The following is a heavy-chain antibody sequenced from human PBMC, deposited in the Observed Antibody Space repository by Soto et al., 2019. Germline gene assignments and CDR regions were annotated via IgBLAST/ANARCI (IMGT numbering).Heavy chain of an antibody. V-gene: IGHV1-69*13. D-gene: IGHD3-22*01. J-gene: IGHJ4*02. CDR3: ARDVSGSGYFYTPFDY. CDR2: IFPIFGTA. CDR1: RGTFSSYA. Sequence: SVQVSCKASRGTFSSYAISWVRQAPGQGLEWMGGIFPIFGTANYAQQFQGRVTITADESTSTAFMELSSLRSEDTAVYYCARDVSGSGYFYTPFDYWGQGTRVTVSS.